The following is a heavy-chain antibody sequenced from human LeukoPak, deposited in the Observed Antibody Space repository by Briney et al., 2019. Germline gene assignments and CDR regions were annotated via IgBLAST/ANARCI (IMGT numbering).Heavy chain of an antibody. V-gene: IGHV3-23*01. CDR3: AKGAAGVNRVSDY. J-gene: IGHJ4*02. Sequence: PGGSLRLSCAASGFTFSTSAMSWVRQAPGKGLEWVSAINGGGDNTYYAESVKGRFTISRDNSKNTLFLQMNTLRAEDTAVYYCAKGAAGVNRVSDYWGQGTLVTVSS. D-gene: IGHD6-19*01. CDR1: GFTFSTSA. CDR2: INGGGDNT.